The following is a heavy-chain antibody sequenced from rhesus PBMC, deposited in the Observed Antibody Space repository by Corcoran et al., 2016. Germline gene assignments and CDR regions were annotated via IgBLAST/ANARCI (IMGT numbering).Heavy chain of an antibody. J-gene: IGHJ6*01. CDR3: ARHFGSSYIYGLDS. V-gene: IGHV4-160*01. D-gene: IGHD4-29*01. CDR2: IRSGGST. Sequence: QVQLQQWGEGLVKPSETLSLTCAVYGGSVSGYWWGWIRQPPGKGLEWIGRIRSGGSTNSNTSLKSRVTISIDTAKNQCSLKLSSVTAADTAVDYCARHFGSSYIYGLDSWGQGVVVTVSS. CDR1: GGSVSGYW.